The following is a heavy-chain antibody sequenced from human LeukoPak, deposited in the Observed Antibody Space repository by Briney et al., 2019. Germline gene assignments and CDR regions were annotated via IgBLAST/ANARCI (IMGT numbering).Heavy chain of an antibody. CDR1: GFTFSNYN. D-gene: IGHD3-3*01. Sequence: GGSLRLSCAASGFTFSNYNMNWVRQAPGKGLEWVSSITSTSSYIYYADSVKGRFTISRDNAENSLYLQMNSLRAEDTAVYYCAKPQEADLWVPDYWGQGTLVTVSS. CDR2: ITSTSSYI. CDR3: AKPQEADLWVPDY. V-gene: IGHV3-21*01. J-gene: IGHJ4*02.